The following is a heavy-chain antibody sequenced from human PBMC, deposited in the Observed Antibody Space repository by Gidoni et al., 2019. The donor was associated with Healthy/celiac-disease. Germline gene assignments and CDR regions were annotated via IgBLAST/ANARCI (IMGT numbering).Heavy chain of an antibody. CDR2: IKSKTDGWTT. V-gene: IGHV3-15*01. CDR1: GFPLSTAW. D-gene: IGHD1-7*01. CDR3: TTDGPITGTYWYFDL. Sequence: VQLVESGGGLVTPGGSLRLSCAASGFPLSTAWMCWVRQAPGTGLEWVSRIKSKTDGWTTDYAAPVKGRFTISRDDSKTTLYLQMNSLKTEDTAVYYCTTDGPITGTYWYFDLWGRGTLVTVAS. J-gene: IGHJ2*01.